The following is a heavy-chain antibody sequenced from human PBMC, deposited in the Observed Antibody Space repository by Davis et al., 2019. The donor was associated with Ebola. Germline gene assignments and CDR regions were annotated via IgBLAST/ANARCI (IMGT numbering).Heavy chain of an antibody. V-gene: IGHV4-4*07. J-gene: IGHJ6*03. CDR1: GGSISSYF. CDR2: IYRSGST. Sequence: PSETLSLTCTVAGGSISSYFWSWIRQPAGKGLEWIGHIYRSGSTKYNPSLKSRVTMSVDPSKNQFSLKLNSVTAADTAVYYCAREMNGNSDYYHYYHMDAWGKGTTVTVSS. D-gene: IGHD1-7*01. CDR3: AREMNGNSDYYHYYHMDA.